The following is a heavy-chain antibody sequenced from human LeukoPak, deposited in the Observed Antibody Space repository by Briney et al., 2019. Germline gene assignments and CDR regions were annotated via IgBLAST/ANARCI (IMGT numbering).Heavy chain of an antibody. Sequence: GGSLRLSCSASGFTFSNYGMHWVRQAPGKGLDWVAFIRFDGGDKYYADSVKGRFTISRDNSENTLNLQMSSLRTEDTAVYYCARNKRGDYWGQGTLVSVSS. CDR3: ARNKRGDY. D-gene: IGHD1/OR15-1a*01. V-gene: IGHV3-30*02. CDR2: IRFDGGDK. CDR1: GFTFSNYG. J-gene: IGHJ4*02.